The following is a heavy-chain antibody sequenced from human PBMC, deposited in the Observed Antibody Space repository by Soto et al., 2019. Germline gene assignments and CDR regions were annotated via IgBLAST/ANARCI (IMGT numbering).Heavy chain of an antibody. J-gene: IGHJ4*02. Sequence: ASVKVSCKASGYTFTSYAMHWVRQAPGQRLEWMGWINAGNGNTKYSQKFQGRVTITRDTSASTAYMELSSLRSEDTAVYYCARVPLSGYASYYFDYWGQGTLVTVSS. CDR2: INAGNGNT. D-gene: IGHD5-12*01. V-gene: IGHV1-3*01. CDR1: GYTFTSYA. CDR3: ARVPLSGYASYYFDY.